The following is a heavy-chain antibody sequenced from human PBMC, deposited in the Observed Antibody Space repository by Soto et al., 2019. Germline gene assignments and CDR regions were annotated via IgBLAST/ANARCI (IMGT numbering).Heavy chain of an antibody. J-gene: IGHJ6*02. CDR1: GYTFASFA. CDR2: ISTYRGNT. CDR3: ARYYDILTDNYAMDV. V-gene: IGHV1-18*01. Sequence: QVQLVQSGTEVKKPGASVKVSCKASGYTFASFAITWVRQAPGQGLEWMGWISTYRGNTNYAQKLQGRVIMTTDTSTRTAYMELRSLRSDDTAVYYCARYYDILTDNYAMDVWGQGTTVTVSS. D-gene: IGHD3-9*01.